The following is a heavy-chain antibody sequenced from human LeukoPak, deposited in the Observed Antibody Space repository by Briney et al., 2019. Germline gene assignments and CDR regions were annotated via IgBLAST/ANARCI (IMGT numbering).Heavy chain of an antibody. CDR3: AKTRKGGGGNCFDY. CDR1: GFTFSSYW. J-gene: IGHJ4*02. V-gene: IGHV3-7*01. Sequence: GGSLRLSCAASGFTFSSYWMSWVRQAPGKGLEWVANIKQDGSEKYYVDSVKGRFTISRDNAKNSLYLQMNSLRAEDTAVYYCAKTRKGGGGNCFDYWGQGTLVTVSS. D-gene: IGHD3-16*01. CDR2: IKQDGSEK.